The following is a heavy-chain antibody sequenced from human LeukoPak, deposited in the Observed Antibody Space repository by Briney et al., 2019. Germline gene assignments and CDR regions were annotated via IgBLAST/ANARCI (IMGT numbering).Heavy chain of an antibody. CDR3: AKDQVGAILWFDN. D-gene: IGHD1-26*01. CDR2: ISGSGGKT. J-gene: IGHJ4*02. CDR1: GFTFSSYG. V-gene: IGHV3-23*01. Sequence: QPGGPLRFSCAASGFTFSSYGMSWVRQAPGKGLEWVSAISGSGGKTYYADSVKGRFTISRDNSKNTLYLQMNSLRAEDTAVYYCAKDQVGAILWFDNWGQGTLVTVSS.